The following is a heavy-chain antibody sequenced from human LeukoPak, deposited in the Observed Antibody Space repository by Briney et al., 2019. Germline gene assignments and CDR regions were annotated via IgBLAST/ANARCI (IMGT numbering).Heavy chain of an antibody. CDR1: GGSISRSSYY. CDR3: ATRLAVAGRSAQIYYYYYYMDV. V-gene: IGHV4-39*05. D-gene: IGHD6-19*01. J-gene: IGHJ6*03. Sequence: SETPSLTCTVSGGSISRSSYYRGWIPPPPGKGLEGVGSIYYSGGTYYNPSLKSRVTISVDTSKNQFSLKLSSVTAADTAVYYCATRLAVAGRSAQIYYYYYYMDVWGKGTTVTISS. CDR2: IYYSGGT.